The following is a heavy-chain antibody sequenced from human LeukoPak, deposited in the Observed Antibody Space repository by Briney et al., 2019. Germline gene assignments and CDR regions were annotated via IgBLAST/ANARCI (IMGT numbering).Heavy chain of an antibody. CDR1: GFTFSNYW. CDR3: ARGCSSTSCYNWFDP. Sequence: GGSLRLSCAASGFTFSNYWMSWVRQAPGKGLEWVSYISSSGSTIYYADSVKGRFTISRDNAKNSLYLQMNSLRAEDTAVYYCARGCSSTSCYNWFDPWGQGTLVTVSS. D-gene: IGHD2-2*01. CDR2: ISSSGSTI. J-gene: IGHJ5*02. V-gene: IGHV3-11*04.